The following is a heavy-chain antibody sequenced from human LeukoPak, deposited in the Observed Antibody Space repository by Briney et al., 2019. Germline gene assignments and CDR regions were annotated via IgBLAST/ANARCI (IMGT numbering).Heavy chain of an antibody. V-gene: IGHV1-2*02. J-gene: IGHJ6*02. D-gene: IGHD3-16*01. Sequence: GASVTVSCKASGGTFSSYAISWVRQAPGQGLEWMGWINPNSGGTNYAQKFQGRVTMTRDTSISTAYMELSRLRSDDTAVYYCARGGALQGYYGMDVWGQGTTVTVSS. CDR1: GGTFSSYA. CDR3: ARGGALQGYYGMDV. CDR2: INPNSGGT.